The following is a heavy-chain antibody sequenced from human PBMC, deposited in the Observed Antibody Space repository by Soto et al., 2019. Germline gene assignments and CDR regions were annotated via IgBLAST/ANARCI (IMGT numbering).Heavy chain of an antibody. D-gene: IGHD3-22*01. CDR3: ARGTDSSGFYDY. J-gene: IGHJ4*02. CDR1: GGSFSGYY. V-gene: IGHV4-34*01. CDR2: INHSGST. Sequence: SETLSLTCAVYGGSFSGYYWSWIRQPPGKGLEWIGEINHSGSTNYNPSLKSRVTISVDTSKNQFSLKLSSVTAADTAVYYCARGTDSSGFYDYWGQGTLVTVSS.